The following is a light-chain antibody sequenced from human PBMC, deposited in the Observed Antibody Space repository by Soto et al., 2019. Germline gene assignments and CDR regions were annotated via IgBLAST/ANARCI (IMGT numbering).Light chain of an antibody. CDR2: AAS. Sequence: DIQMTQSPSSLSASVGDRVTITYRASQSISNYLNWYQQKPGKAPKLLIYAASSMQSGVPSRFSGRGSETDFPLTISSRQPDDSATYYCQQSFSPLWTFGQGTKVEV. J-gene: IGKJ1*01. CDR1: QSISNY. CDR3: QQSFSPLWT. V-gene: IGKV1-39*01.